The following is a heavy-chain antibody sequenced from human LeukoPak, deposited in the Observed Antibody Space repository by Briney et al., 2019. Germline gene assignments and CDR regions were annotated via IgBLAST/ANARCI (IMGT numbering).Heavy chain of an antibody. V-gene: IGHV4-31*03. CDR1: GGSISSGGYY. CDR3: ARDWDYYGSGSNWFDP. CDR2: IYYSGST. Sequence: SQTLSLTCTVSGGSISSGGYYWSWIRQRPGKGLEWIGYIYYSGSTYYNPSLKSRVTISVDTSKNQFSLKLSAVTAADTAVYYCARDWDYYGSGSNWFDPWGQGTLVTVSS. J-gene: IGHJ5*02. D-gene: IGHD3-10*01.